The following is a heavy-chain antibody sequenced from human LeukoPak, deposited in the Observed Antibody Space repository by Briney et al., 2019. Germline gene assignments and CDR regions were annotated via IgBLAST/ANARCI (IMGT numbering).Heavy chain of an antibody. CDR2: IIPILGIA. J-gene: IGHJ4*02. Sequence: LVKVSCKASGGTFSSYAISWVRQAPGQGLEWMGRIIPILGIANYAQKFQGRVTITADKSTSTAYMELSSLRSEDTAVYYCARDQRVATPSPFGYWGQGTLVTVSS. V-gene: IGHV1-69*04. D-gene: IGHD5-12*01. CDR3: ARDQRVATPSPFGY. CDR1: GGTFSSYA.